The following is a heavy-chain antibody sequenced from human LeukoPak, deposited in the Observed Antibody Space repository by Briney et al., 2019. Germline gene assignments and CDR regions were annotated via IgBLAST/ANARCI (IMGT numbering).Heavy chain of an antibody. D-gene: IGHD6-13*01. CDR2: ISYDGSNK. J-gene: IGHJ4*02. Sequence: GGSLRLSCTASGFTFSSYAMHWVRQAPGKGLEWVAVISYDGSNKYYADSVKGRFTISRDNSKNTLYLQMNSLRAEDTAVYYCARGGQLWGQGTLVTVSS. CDR3: ARGGQL. CDR1: GFTFSSYA. V-gene: IGHV3-30*04.